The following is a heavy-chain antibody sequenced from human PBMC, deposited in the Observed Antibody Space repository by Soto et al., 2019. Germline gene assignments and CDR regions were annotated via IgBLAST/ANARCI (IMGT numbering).Heavy chain of an antibody. CDR3: ARLTSDITIFGVVIGEYYYYGMDV. V-gene: IGHV1-18*01. Sequence: ASVKVSCKASGYTFTSYGISWVRQAPGQGLEWMGWISAYNGNTNYAQKLQGRVTMTTDTSTSTAYMELRSLRSDDTAVYYCARLTSDITIFGVVIGEYYYYGMDVWGQGTTVTVSS. CDR2: ISAYNGNT. CDR1: GYTFTSYG. D-gene: IGHD3-3*01. J-gene: IGHJ6*02.